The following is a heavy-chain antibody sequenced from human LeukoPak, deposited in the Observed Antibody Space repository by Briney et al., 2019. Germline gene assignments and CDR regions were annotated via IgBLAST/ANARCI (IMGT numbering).Heavy chain of an antibody. Sequence: GGSLRLSCAASGFTFSSYSMNLVRQAPGKGLEWVSSISSSSSYIYYADSVKGRFTISRDNAKNSLYLQMNSLRAEDTAVYYCARSQALGVYYDYWGQGTLVTVSS. D-gene: IGHD2-8*01. V-gene: IGHV3-21*01. CDR2: ISSSSSYI. CDR1: GFTFSSYS. J-gene: IGHJ4*02. CDR3: ARSQALGVYYDY.